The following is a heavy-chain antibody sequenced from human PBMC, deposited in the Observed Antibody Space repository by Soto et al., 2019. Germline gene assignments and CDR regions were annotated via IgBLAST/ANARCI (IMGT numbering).Heavy chain of an antibody. D-gene: IGHD1-7*01. CDR1: GGSISSYR. V-gene: IGHV4-4*07. CDR3: GRESGETWDYEAS. J-gene: IGHJ5*02. Sequence: KPWETLSLPCTVSGGSISSYRWSWIRQPAGKGLEWIGRLNTYGNTHYNPSLKSRVTVSVDTSRNQFFLTLRSVTAADSAVDHCGRESGETWDYEASWGQGTPVTVSS. CDR2: LNTYGNT.